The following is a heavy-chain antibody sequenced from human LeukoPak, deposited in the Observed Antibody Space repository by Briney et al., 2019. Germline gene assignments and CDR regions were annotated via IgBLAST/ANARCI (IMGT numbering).Heavy chain of an antibody. D-gene: IGHD3-16*01. Sequence: SGTLSLTCAVYGGSFSGYYWSWIRQPPGKGLEWIGEINHSGSTNYNPSLKSRVTISVDTSKNQFSLKLSSVTAADTAVYYCARGRVGYDYVWGSHYSPYFDYWGQGTLVTVSS. CDR1: GGSFSGYY. CDR3: ARGRVGYDYVWGSHYSPYFDY. V-gene: IGHV4-34*01. CDR2: INHSGST. J-gene: IGHJ4*02.